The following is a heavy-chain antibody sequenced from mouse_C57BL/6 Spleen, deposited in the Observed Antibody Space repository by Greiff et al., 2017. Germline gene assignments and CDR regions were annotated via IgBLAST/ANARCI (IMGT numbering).Heavy chain of an antibody. J-gene: IGHJ1*03. CDR1: GYSITSGYY. Sequence: VQLKESGPGLVKPSQSLSLTCSVTGYSITSGYYWNWIRQFPGNKLEWMGYISYDGSNNYNPSLKNRISITRDTSKNQFFLKLNSVTTEDTATYYCASPSYYGSSYVHWYFDVWGTGTTVTVSS. D-gene: IGHD1-1*01. V-gene: IGHV3-6*01. CDR3: ASPSYYGSSYVHWYFDV. CDR2: ISYDGSN.